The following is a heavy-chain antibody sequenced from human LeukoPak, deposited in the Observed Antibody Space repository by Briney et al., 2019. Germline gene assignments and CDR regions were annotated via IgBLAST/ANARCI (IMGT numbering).Heavy chain of an antibody. V-gene: IGHV1-69*01. J-gene: IGHJ1*01. D-gene: IGHD2/OR15-2a*01. CDR1: GGTFSSYA. CDR2: IIPIFGTA. Sequence: RASVKVSCKASGGTFSSYAISWVRQAPGQGLEWMGGIIPIFGTANYAQRFQGRVTITADESTSTAYMELSSLRSEDTAVYYCARDLSPHSPWAIEYFQHWGQGTLVTVSS. CDR3: ARDLSPHSPWAIEYFQH.